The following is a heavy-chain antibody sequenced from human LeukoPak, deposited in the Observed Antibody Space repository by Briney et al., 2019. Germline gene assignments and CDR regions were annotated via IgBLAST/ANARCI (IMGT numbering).Heavy chain of an antibody. CDR3: ARGAHCSSTSCSDAFDI. V-gene: IGHV4-39*07. J-gene: IGHJ3*02. Sequence: SETLSLTCTVSGGSISSSSYYWGWIRQPPGKGLEWIGSIYYSGSTYYNPSLKSRVTISVDTSKNQFSLKLSPVTAADTAVYYCARGAHCSSTSCSDAFDIWGQGTMVTVA. D-gene: IGHD2-2*01. CDR1: GGSISSSSYY. CDR2: IYYSGST.